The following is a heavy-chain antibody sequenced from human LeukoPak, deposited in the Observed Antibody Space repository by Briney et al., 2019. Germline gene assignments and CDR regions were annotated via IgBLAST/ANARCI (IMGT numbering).Heavy chain of an antibody. V-gene: IGHV3-21*01. D-gene: IGHD1-14*01. CDR1: GFTFGSYS. CDR3: ARDIEPDAFDI. CDR2: ISSSSSYI. J-gene: IGHJ3*02. Sequence: GGSLRLSCAASGFTFGSYSMNWVRQAPGKGLEWVSSISSSSSYIYYADSVKGRFTISRDNAKNSLYLQMNSLRAEDTAFYYCARDIEPDAFDIWGQGTMVTVSS.